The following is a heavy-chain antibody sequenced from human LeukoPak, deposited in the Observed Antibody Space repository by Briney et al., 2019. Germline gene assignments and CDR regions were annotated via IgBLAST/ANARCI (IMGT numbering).Heavy chain of an antibody. CDR1: GFTFSSYG. J-gene: IGHJ4*02. V-gene: IGHV3-30*18. Sequence: GRSLRLSCGASGFTFSSYGMHWVRQAPGEGLEWVAVVSYDGSNKHYADSVKGRFTISRDNSKNTLYLEMNSLRAEDTAVYYCAKSASGGYYFDYWGQGTLVTVSS. CDR2: VSYDGSNK. CDR3: AKSASGGYYFDY. D-gene: IGHD1-26*01.